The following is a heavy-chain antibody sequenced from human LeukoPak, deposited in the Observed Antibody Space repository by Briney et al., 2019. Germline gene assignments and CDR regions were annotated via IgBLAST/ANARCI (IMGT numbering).Heavy chain of an antibody. CDR1: GFTFSDYY. D-gene: IGHD3-22*01. V-gene: IGHV3-11*04. CDR2: ISSSGSTI. J-gene: IGHJ4*02. Sequence: GGSLRLSCAASGFTFSDYYMSWIRQAAGKGLEWVSYISSSGSTIYYADSVKGRFTISRDNSKNTLYLQMNSLRAEDTAVYYCVRLGYYYDSSGYYVIDYWGQGTLVTVSS. CDR3: VRLGYYYDSSGYYVIDY.